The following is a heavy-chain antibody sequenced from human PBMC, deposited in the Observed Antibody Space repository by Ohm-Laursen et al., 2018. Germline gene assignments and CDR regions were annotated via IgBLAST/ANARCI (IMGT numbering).Heavy chain of an antibody. CDR3: ARGGGYDFWSGYYHWFDP. D-gene: IGHD3-3*01. Sequence: SETLSLTCGVSGYSISSSNWWGWIRQPPGKGLEWIGYLYYSGSTYYNPSLKSRVTMSVDTSKNQFSLKLSSVTAVDTAVYYCARGGGYDFWSGYYHWFDPWGQGTLVTVSS. CDR1: GYSISSSNW. CDR2: LYYSGST. V-gene: IGHV4-28*03. J-gene: IGHJ5*02.